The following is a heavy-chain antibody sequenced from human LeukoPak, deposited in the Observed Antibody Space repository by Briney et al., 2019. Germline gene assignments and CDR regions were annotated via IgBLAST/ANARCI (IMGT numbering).Heavy chain of an antibody. D-gene: IGHD2-2*01. CDR2: ISGSGGST. CDR1: GFTFSSYA. J-gene: IGHJ4*02. V-gene: IGHV3-23*01. Sequence: GGTLRLSSAASGFTFSSYAMSWVRQARGKGLEWVSAISGSGGSTYYADSVKGRFTISRDNSKNTLYLQMNSLRAEDTAVYYCAKVAVGEYCSSTSCKGYYFDYWGQGTLVTVSS. CDR3: AKVAVGEYCSSTSCKGYYFDY.